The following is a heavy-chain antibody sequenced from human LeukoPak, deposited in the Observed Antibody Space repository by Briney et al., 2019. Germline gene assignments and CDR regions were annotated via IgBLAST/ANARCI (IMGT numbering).Heavy chain of an antibody. Sequence: SETLSLTCTVSGGSISSGGYYWSWIRQHPRKGLEWIGYIYYSGSTYYNPSLKSRVTISVDTSKNQFSLKLSSVTAADTAVYYCARDSTTVNAVDYWGQGTLVTVSS. CDR3: ARDSTTVNAVDY. D-gene: IGHD2/OR15-2a*01. CDR2: IYYSGST. CDR1: GGSISSGGYY. J-gene: IGHJ4*02. V-gene: IGHV4-31*03.